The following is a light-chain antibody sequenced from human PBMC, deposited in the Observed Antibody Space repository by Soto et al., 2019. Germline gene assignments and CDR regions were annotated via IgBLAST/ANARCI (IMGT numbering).Light chain of an antibody. CDR2: GAS. V-gene: IGKV3-15*01. J-gene: IGKJ2*01. CDR3: QQCNNWPYT. CDR1: QNVGNN. Sequence: EIVMTQSPAPLSVFPGETATLSCRASQNVGNNFAWYQQRPGQPPRLLIYGASTRATGVPARFSGSGSGTLFTLTVSILQSEDFAVYYCQQCNNWPYTFGQGTRLEIK.